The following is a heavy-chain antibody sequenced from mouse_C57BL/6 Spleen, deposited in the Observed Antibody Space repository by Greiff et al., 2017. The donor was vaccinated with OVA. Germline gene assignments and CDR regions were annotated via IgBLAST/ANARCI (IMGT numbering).Heavy chain of an antibody. D-gene: IGHD1-1*01. CDR1: GYTFTSYW. Sequence: VQLQQSGTVLARPGASVKMSCKTSGYTFTSYWMHWVKQRPGQGLEWIGAIYPGNSDTSYNQKFKGKAKLTAVTSASTAYMELSSLTNEDSAVYYCTREEGGNYYGSSYWFAYWGQGTLVTVSA. CDR2: IYPGNSDT. CDR3: TREEGGNYYGSSYWFAY. V-gene: IGHV1-5*01. J-gene: IGHJ3*01.